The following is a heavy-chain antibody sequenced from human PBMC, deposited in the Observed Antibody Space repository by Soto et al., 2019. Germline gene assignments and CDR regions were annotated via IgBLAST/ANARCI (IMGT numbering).Heavy chain of an antibody. V-gene: IGHV2-5*02. CDR2: IYGDDVK. CDR3: AHCLGRGYGDYHDY. D-gene: IGHD5-12*01. Sequence: QITLKESGPTLVKPTQTLTLTCTVSGFSLSLSGVSVGWIRQPPGKGLEWLTLIYGDDVKQYSPSLKTRLTITRDTSKNQVVLTMTNVDPVDTATYYCAHCLGRGYGDYHDYWGQGTLVTVSS. J-gene: IGHJ4*02. CDR1: GFSLSLSGVS.